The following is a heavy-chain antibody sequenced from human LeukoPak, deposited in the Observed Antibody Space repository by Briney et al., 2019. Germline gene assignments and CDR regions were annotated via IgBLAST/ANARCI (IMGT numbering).Heavy chain of an antibody. J-gene: IGHJ4*02. CDR1: GGTFSSYA. V-gene: IGHV1-69*05. Sequence: SVKVSCKASGGTFSSYAISWVRQAPGQGLEWMGRIIPIFGTANYAQKFQGRVTITTDASTSTAYMELSSLRSEDTAVYYCARVGAAGAFDYWSQGTPVTVSS. D-gene: IGHD2-15*01. CDR2: IIPIFGTA. CDR3: ARVGAAGAFDY.